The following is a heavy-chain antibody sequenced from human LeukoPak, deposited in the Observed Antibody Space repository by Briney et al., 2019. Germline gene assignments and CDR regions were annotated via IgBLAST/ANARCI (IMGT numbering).Heavy chain of an antibody. CDR3: ARVMLWFGESSNDAFDI. J-gene: IGHJ3*02. V-gene: IGHV1-2*02. CDR1: GYTFTGYY. Sequence: ASVKVSCKASGYTFTGYYMHWVRQAPGQGLEWMGWINPNSGGTNYAQKFQGRVTMTRDTSISTAYMGLSRLRSDDTAVYYCARVMLWFGESSNDAFDIWGQGTMVTVSS. D-gene: IGHD3-10*01. CDR2: INPNSGGT.